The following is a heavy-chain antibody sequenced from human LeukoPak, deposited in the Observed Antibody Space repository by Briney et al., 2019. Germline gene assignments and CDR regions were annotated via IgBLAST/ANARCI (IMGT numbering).Heavy chain of an antibody. CDR3: ARAENNWNHGY. CDR1: GYTFTDYF. J-gene: IGHJ4*02. Sequence: GASVKVSCKASGYTFTDYFIHWVRQAPGQGLEWMGRINPKSGGTNYAEKFQGRVTMTRDTSINTAYMEPSRLRSDDTAVYYCARAENNWNHGYWGQGTLVTVSS. CDR2: INPKSGGT. V-gene: IGHV1-2*06. D-gene: IGHD1-14*01.